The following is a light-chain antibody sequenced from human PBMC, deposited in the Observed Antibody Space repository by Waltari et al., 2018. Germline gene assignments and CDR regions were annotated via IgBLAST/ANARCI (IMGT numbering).Light chain of an antibody. CDR3: ATWDGTLNAWV. V-gene: IGLV1-44*01. J-gene: IGLJ3*02. Sequence: QSVLTQPPSASGTPGQGVTISCSGTYPTIGPHNVKWYQHVPGTAPKLPIYSNNLRPSGVPDRFSGSKSGTSASLAISGLQSQDDADYYCATWDGTLNAWVFGGGTKVTVL. CDR1: YPTIGPHN. CDR2: SNN.